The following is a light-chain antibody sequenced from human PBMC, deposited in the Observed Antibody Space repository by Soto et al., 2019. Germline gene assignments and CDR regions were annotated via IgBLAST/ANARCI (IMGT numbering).Light chain of an antibody. V-gene: IGKV1-5*01. Sequence: DIQMTQSPSTLSASVGDSVTITCRSIQSISSWLAWYQQKPGKAPKLLIYDASRLESGVPSRLSGSASGTEFTLTISSLQYDDFAPYYCQQYNSYSWTFGQTTKVDIK. CDR1: QSISSW. CDR3: QQYNSYSWT. CDR2: DAS. J-gene: IGKJ1*01.